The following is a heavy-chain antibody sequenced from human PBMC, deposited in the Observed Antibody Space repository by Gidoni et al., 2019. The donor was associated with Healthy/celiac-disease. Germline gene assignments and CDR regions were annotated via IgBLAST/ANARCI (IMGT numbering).Heavy chain of an antibody. J-gene: IGHJ4*02. V-gene: IGHV3-33*01. CDR3: ARDLFKVTELPGY. D-gene: IGHD1-7*01. CDR2: IWYDGSNK. CDR1: GCTFSSYG. Sequence: QVQLVESGGGVVQPGRAPRLSCAASGCTFSSYGMHWVRQAPGKGLEWVAVIWYDGSNKYYADSVKGRFTISRDNSKNTLYLQMNSLRAEDTAVYYCARDLFKVTELPGYWGQGTLVTVSS.